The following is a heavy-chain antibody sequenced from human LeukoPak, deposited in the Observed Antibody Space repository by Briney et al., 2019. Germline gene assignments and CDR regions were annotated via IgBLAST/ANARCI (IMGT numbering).Heavy chain of an antibody. CDR1: GGSISSGSYY. Sequence: SQTLSLTCTVSGGSISSGSYYWSWIRQPAGKGLEWIGRIYTSGSTNYNPSLKSRVTISVDTSKNQFSLKLSSVTAADTAVYYCARDLVGATWFDPWGQGTLVTVSS. D-gene: IGHD1-26*01. CDR2: IYTSGST. CDR3: ARDLVGATWFDP. J-gene: IGHJ5*02. V-gene: IGHV4-61*02.